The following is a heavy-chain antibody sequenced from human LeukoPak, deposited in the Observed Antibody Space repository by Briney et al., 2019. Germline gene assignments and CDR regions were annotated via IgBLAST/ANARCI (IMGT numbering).Heavy chain of an antibody. Sequence: GGSLRLSCAASGFTFSSYWMHWVRQAPGKGLVWVSRISPDGSSALYADSVKGRFTISRDNAKNTLYLQMNSLRGDDTAVYYRARVSVCPRCHFDYWGQGTLVTVSS. CDR3: ARVSVCPRCHFDY. J-gene: IGHJ4*02. CDR1: GFTFSSYW. V-gene: IGHV3-74*01. D-gene: IGHD5/OR15-5a*01. CDR2: ISPDGSSA.